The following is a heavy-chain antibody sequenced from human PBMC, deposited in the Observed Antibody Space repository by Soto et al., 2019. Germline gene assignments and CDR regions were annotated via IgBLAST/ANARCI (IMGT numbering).Heavy chain of an antibody. Sequence: SVKVPCKTSGGTFSSYAISWVRQAPGQGLEWMGGIVPLFRTTNYAQKFQGRVTITADTSTYTVYMELSGLRSGDTAVYYCARELYYYGSDVWGQGTTVTVSS. CDR2: IVPLFRTT. CDR3: ARELYYYGSDV. V-gene: IGHV1-69*06. J-gene: IGHJ6*02. CDR1: GGTFSSYA. D-gene: IGHD2-8*01.